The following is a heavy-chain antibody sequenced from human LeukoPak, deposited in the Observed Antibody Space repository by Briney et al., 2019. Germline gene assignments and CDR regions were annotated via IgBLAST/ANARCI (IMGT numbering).Heavy chain of an antibody. CDR1: GFTFSDYY. CDR2: ISGSGSST. V-gene: IGHV3-11*05. J-gene: IGHJ3*02. Sequence: GGSLRLSCAACGFTFSDYYMSWIRQGPGRGLEWVSYISGSGSSTKYADSVKGRFTISRDNAKNSLYLQMNGLRAEDTAVYYCARDSSHIVVVPAASEDDTFDIWGRGTVVSVS. CDR3: ARDSSHIVVVPAASEDDTFDI. D-gene: IGHD2-2*01.